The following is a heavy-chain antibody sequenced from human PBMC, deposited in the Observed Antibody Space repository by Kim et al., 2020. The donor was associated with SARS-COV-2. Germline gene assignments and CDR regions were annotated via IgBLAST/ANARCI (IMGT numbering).Heavy chain of an antibody. D-gene: IGHD2-2*01. CDR3: ARAVVVPAAISDWFDP. J-gene: IGHJ5*02. Sequence: KFQGSVTITRDTSASTAYMELSSLRSEDTAVYYCARAVVVPAAISDWFDPWGQGTLVTVSS. V-gene: IGHV1-3*01.